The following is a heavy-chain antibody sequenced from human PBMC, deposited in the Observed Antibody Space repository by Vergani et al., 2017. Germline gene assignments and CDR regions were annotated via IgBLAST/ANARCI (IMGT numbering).Heavy chain of an antibody. CDR3: ARDAGSGYLAYYYYGMDV. D-gene: IGHD3-22*01. CDR1: GFTFSSYE. V-gene: IGHV3-48*03. J-gene: IGHJ6*02. Sequence: EVQLVESGGGLVQPGGSLRLSCAASGFTFSSYEMNWVRQAPGKGLEWVSYISSSGSTIYYADSVKGRFTISRDNAKNSLYLQMNSLRAEDTAVYYCARDAGSGYLAYYYYGMDVWGQGTTVTVSS. CDR2: ISSSGSTI.